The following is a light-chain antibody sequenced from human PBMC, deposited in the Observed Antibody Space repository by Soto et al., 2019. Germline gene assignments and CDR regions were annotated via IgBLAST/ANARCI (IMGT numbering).Light chain of an antibody. Sequence: QSALTQPASVSGSPGQSITISCTGTNSDVGAYNYVSWYQQHPDKAPKLMIYDVTNRPSGVSNRFSGSKSGNTASLTISGLQAEDEADYYCSSYTSSSLYVFGTGTKLTDL. CDR2: DVT. J-gene: IGLJ1*01. CDR1: NSDVGAYNY. V-gene: IGLV2-14*01. CDR3: SSYTSSSLYV.